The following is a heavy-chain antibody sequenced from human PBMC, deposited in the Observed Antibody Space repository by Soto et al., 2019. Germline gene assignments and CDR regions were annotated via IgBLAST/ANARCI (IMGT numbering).Heavy chain of an antibody. CDR2: INYSGSS. CDR3: ARGFTWWVSLNSLDAFDI. CDR1: GGSFSGYY. Sequence: SETLSLTCAVYGGSFSGYYWNWIRQAPGKGLEWIGEINYSGSSDYNPSLKSRVTISVDTSKSQFSLKLSSVTAADTAVYYCARGFTWWVSLNSLDAFDIWDQGTKVTVSS. V-gene: IGHV4-34*01. D-gene: IGHD2-15*01. J-gene: IGHJ3*02.